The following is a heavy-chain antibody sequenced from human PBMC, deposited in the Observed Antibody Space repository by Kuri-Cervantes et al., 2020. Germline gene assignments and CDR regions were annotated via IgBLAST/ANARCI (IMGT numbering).Heavy chain of an antibody. D-gene: IGHD4-17*01. V-gene: IGHV3-9*01. Sequence: GGSLRLSCAASGFTFDDYAMHWVRQAPGKGLEWVSGISWNSGSIGYADSVKGRFTISRDNAKNSLSLQMNSLRAEDTAVYYCARGDYGDYGASLFDYWGQGTLVTVSS. CDR3: ARGDYGDYGASLFDY. J-gene: IGHJ4*02. CDR2: ISWNSGSI. CDR1: GFTFDDYA.